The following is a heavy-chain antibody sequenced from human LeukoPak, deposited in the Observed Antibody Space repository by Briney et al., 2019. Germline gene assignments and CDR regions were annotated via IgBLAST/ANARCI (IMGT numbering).Heavy chain of an antibody. V-gene: IGHV1-69*04. Sequence: ASVKVSCKASGGTFSSYAISWVRQAPGQGLEWMGRIIPILGIANYAQKFQGRVTMTRNTSISTAYMELSSLRSEDTAVYYCARDLAVTTDYWGQGTLVTVSS. J-gene: IGHJ4*02. CDR1: GGTFSSYA. D-gene: IGHD4-17*01. CDR3: ARDLAVTTDY. CDR2: IIPILGIA.